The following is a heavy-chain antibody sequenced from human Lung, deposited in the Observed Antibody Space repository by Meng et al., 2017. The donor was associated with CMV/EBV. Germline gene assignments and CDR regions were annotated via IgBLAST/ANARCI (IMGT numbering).Heavy chain of an antibody. D-gene: IGHD3-10*01. CDR1: GGSISSYY. CDR2: IYYSGST. CDR3: AREEGIGGFDP. J-gene: IGHJ5*02. V-gene: IGHV4-59*01. Sequence: QGQRQERGPGLVKPSETLSLTCTVSGGSISSYYWSWIRQPPGKGLEWIGYIYYSGSTNYNPSLKSRVTISVDTSKNQFSLKLSSVTAADTAVYYCAREEGIGGFDPWGQGTLVTVSS.